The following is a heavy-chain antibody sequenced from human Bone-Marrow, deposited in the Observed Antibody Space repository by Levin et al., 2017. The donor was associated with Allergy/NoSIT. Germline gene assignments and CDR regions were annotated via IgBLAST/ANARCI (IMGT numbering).Heavy chain of an antibody. D-gene: IGHD2-21*01. CDR2: TSHDEGNK. Sequence: AGGSLRLSCVASGFTFSGQAMHWVRQAPGKGLEWVAATSHDEGNKYYADSVKGRFTISRDNSKNTLFLQMNSLRAEDTAAYYCATAPGVAVVANKWYFAYWGQGTLVTVSS. CDR3: ATAPGVAVVANKWYFAY. J-gene: IGHJ4*02. CDR1: GFTFSGQA. V-gene: IGHV3-30-3*01.